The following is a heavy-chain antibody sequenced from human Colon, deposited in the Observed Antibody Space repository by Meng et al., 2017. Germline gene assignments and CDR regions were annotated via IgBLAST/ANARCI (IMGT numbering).Heavy chain of an antibody. CDR1: GYTFTSHA. Sequence: QVLFVQSGAEVKKPGASVKVSCKASGYTFTSHALYWLRQAPGQGPEWMGWINIGNGNTKYSQNFQGRVTFTRDTSASTAYMELNSLRSEDTAVYYCARDKGDWVLGDYWGQGTLVTVSS. CDR2: INIGNGNT. D-gene: IGHD2-21*01. J-gene: IGHJ4*02. CDR3: ARDKGDWVLGDY. V-gene: IGHV1-3*04.